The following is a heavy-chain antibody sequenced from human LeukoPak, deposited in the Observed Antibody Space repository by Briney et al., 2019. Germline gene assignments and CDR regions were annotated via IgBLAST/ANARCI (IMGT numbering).Heavy chain of an antibody. J-gene: IGHJ6*03. CDR1: GFTFSSYS. D-gene: IGHD6-13*01. V-gene: IGHV3-21*01. Sequence: GGSLRLSCAASGFTFSSYSMNWVRQAPGKGLEWVSSISSSSSYIYYADSVKGRFTISRDNAKNSLYLQMNSLRAEDTAVYYCAKDSSSSWYSYYYYYMDVWGKGTTVTVSS. CDR2: ISSSSSYI. CDR3: AKDSSSSWYSYYYYYMDV.